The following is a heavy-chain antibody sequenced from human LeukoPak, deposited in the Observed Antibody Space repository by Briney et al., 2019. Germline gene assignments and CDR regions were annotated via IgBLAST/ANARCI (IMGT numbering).Heavy chain of an antibody. CDR3: AKGHGDYVPAEYLQH. Sequence: GGSLRLSCAGSGFSFDNYAMTWVRQAPGKGLEWVSSISGNSDRTYYADSVKARFAIFRDNSKNTVTLQMNSLRAEDTAVYSCAKGHGDYVPAEYLQHWGQGTLVTVSS. CDR1: GFSFDNYA. V-gene: IGHV3-23*01. CDR2: ISGNSDRT. J-gene: IGHJ1*01. D-gene: IGHD4-17*01.